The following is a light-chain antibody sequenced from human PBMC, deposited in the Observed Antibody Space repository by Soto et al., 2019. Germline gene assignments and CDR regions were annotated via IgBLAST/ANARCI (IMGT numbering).Light chain of an antibody. CDR1: QSISSW. Sequence: DIQMTQSPSTLSASVGDRVTITCRASQSISSWLAWYQQKPGKAPKLLIYKASSLESGVPSRFSGSGSGTAFTLTISSLQPDDFATYYCQQYNSSPWTFGQGTNVEIK. CDR2: KAS. J-gene: IGKJ1*01. CDR3: QQYNSSPWT. V-gene: IGKV1-5*03.